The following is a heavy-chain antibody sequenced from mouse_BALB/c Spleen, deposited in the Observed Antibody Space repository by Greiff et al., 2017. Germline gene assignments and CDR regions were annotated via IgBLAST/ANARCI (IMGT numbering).Heavy chain of an antibody. J-gene: IGHJ2*01. CDR2: ISYDGSN. CDR1: GYSITSGYY. D-gene: IGHD2-4*01. Sequence: EVQLQQSGPGLVEPSQSLSLTCSVTGYSITSGYYWNWIRQFPGNKLEWMGYISYDGSNNYNPSLKNRISITRDTSKNQFFLKLNSVTTEDTATYYCARGYYDYSDYWGQGTTLTVSS. CDR3: ARGYYDYSDY. V-gene: IGHV3-6*02.